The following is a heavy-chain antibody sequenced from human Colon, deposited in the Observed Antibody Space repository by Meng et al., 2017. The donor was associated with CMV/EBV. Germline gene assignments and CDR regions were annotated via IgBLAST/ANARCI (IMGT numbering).Heavy chain of an antibody. J-gene: IGHJ4*02. V-gene: IGHV3-23*01. CDR1: GFTVSNYA. CDR3: SIGPQIWLFEY. Sequence: LACEASGFTVSNYAINWVRQAPWKGLDWVSLISAGGDATYYADSVKGRFTIARDNSKNTLYLQMNSLRAEDTAVYYCSIGPQIWLFEYWGQGTLVTVSS. CDR2: ISAGGDAT. D-gene: IGHD5-18*01.